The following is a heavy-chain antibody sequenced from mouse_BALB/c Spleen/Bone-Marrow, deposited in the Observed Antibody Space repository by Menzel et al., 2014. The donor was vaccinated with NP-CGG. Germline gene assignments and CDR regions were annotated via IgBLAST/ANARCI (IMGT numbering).Heavy chain of an antibody. Sequence: EVMLVESGPELVKPGASVKISCKASGYSFTGYFMNWVRQSHGKSLEWIGRINPYHGDTFYNQNFKGKAALTVDKSSSTVYMEFLSLTSEDSAVYYCGRRGNYEAMDYWGQGTSVTVSS. D-gene: IGHD2-1*01. CDR2: INPYHGDT. CDR1: GYSFTGYF. V-gene: IGHV1-37*01. J-gene: IGHJ4*01. CDR3: GRRGNYEAMDY.